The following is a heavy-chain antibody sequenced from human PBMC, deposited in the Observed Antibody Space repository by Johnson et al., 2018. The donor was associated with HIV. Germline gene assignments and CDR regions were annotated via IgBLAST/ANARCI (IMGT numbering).Heavy chain of an antibody. Sequence: QVQLVESGGGVVQPGTSLRLSCAASGFTFSRCGMHWVRQAPGKGLEWAAVISNDGSAKYYADSVKGRFTISRDNSKNTLYLQMNSLRAEDTAVYYCAKDRVVTNDAFDFWGQGTMVTVSS. CDR2: ISNDGSAK. V-gene: IGHV3-30*18. D-gene: IGHD2-21*02. CDR3: AKDRVVTNDAFDF. J-gene: IGHJ3*01. CDR1: GFTFSRCG.